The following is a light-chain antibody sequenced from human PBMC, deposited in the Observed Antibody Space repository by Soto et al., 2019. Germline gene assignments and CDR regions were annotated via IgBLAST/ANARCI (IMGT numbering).Light chain of an antibody. CDR2: GAS. CDR3: QQYGSSPMYT. J-gene: IGKJ2*01. CDR1: QSVSSSY. Sequence: EIVLMQSPGTLSLSPGERATLSCRASQSVSSSYLAWYQQKPGQAPRLLIYGASGRATGIPDRFSGSGSGTDFTLTISRLEPEDFAVYYCQQYGSSPMYTFGQGTKLEIK. V-gene: IGKV3-20*01.